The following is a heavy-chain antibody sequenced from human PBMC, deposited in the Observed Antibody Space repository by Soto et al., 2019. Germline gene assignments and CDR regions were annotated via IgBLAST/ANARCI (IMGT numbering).Heavy chain of an antibody. V-gene: IGHV1-18*01. CDR1: GYSFTTYG. CDR2: ISGYNGNT. CDR3: AREGPAPYYYYGMDV. Sequence: QVQLVQSGGEVKKPGASVKVSCKTSGYSFTTYGISRVRQAPGQGLEWMGWISGYNGNTHYAQKFQGRVSMTTDTSXXTAYMELRSLRSDDTAVYYCAREGPAPYYYYGMDVWGQGTTVTVSS. J-gene: IGHJ6*02.